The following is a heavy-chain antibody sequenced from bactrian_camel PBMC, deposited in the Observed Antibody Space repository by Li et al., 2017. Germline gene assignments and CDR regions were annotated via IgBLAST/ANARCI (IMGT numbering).Heavy chain of an antibody. V-gene: IGHV3S40*01. Sequence: VQLVESGGGSVQPGESLRLSCATSGFPFSRHAMFWVRQAPGKGLEWVATSNAGGGRIYYAAPVKGRFIISRDDAKSTLSLQMNSLKPEDTAMYYCAAKRGWCSWSSYDFNYWGQGTQVTVSS. CDR1: GFPFSRHA. CDR3: AAKRGWCSWSSYDFNY. CDR2: SNAGGGRI. D-gene: IGHD6*01. J-gene: IGHJ6*01.